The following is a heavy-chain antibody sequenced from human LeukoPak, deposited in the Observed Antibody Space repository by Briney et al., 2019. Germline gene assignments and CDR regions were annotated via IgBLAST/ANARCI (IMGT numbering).Heavy chain of an antibody. CDR1: GYAFTGYY. Sequence: ASVKVSCKASGYAFTGYYMHWGRQAPGQGLEWLGWINPNSGGTNYAQKFQGRVTMTRDTSISTAYMELSRLRSDDTAVYYCARDLMVRGAPRPDVWGKGTTVTVSS. V-gene: IGHV1-2*02. CDR3: ARDLMVRGAPRPDV. CDR2: INPNSGGT. J-gene: IGHJ6*04. D-gene: IGHD3-10*01.